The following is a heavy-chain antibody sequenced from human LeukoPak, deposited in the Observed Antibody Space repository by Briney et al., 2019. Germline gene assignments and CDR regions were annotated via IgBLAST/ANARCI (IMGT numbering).Heavy chain of an antibody. J-gene: IGHJ4*02. D-gene: IGHD2-8*01. Sequence: GGFLRLSCAASGFTFRNYAMSWVRQAPGMGLEWVSGFSGSGGSAYYADSVKGRFTISRDNAKNTVYLQMNSLRGEDTAVYYCAKDDESLIRFLDCWGQGTVVTASS. CDR2: FSGSGGSA. V-gene: IGHV3-23*01. CDR1: GFTFRNYA. CDR3: AKDDESLIRFLDC.